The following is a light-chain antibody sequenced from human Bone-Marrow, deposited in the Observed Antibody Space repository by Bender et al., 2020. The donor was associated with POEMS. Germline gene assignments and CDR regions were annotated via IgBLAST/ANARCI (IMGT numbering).Light chain of an antibody. CDR1: SSDVGSYNL. CDR3: CSYAASSVWV. Sequence: QSALTQPASVSGSPGQSITISCTGTSSDVGSYNLVSWYQQHPDKAPKLMIYEVTKRPSGVFNRFSGSKSGDTASLTISGLQVDDEAHYYCCSYAASSVWVFGGGTKLTVL. V-gene: IGLV2-23*02. CDR2: EVT. J-gene: IGLJ3*02.